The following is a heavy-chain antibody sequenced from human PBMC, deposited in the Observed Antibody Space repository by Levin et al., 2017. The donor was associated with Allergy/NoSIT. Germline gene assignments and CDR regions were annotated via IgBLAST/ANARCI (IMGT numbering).Heavy chain of an antibody. D-gene: IGHD3-10*01. J-gene: IGHJ6*02. CDR2: INHSGNT. V-gene: IGHV4-34*01. CDR1: GGSLSSFY. CDR3: ATLKGSLWFAELSISALDV. Sequence: SETLSLTCAVHGGSLSSFYWSWIRQVPGKGLEWIGEINHSGNTNYNPSLKSRVTMSVDTSNNQFSLRLTSVTAAGTAIYYCATLKGSLWFAELSISALDVWGQGTTVTVSS.